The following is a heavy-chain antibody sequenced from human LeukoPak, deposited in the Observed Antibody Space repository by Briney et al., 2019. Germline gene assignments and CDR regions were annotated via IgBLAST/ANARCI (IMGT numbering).Heavy chain of an antibody. CDR2: INHSGST. V-gene: IGHV4-34*01. Sequence: SETLSLTCTVSGGSISSYYWSWIRQPPGKGLEWIGEINHSGSTNYNPSLKSRVTISVDTSKNQFSLKLSSVTAADTAVYYCARGPRITMIVVVKRGFDPWGQGTLVTVSS. J-gene: IGHJ5*02. CDR3: ARGPRITMIVVVKRGFDP. D-gene: IGHD3-22*01. CDR1: GGSISSYY.